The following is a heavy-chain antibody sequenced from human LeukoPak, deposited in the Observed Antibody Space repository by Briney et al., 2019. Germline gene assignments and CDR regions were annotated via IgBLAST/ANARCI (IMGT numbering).Heavy chain of an antibody. V-gene: IGHV1-46*01. Sequence: GASVKVSCKASGYTFTGYYMHWVRQAPGQGLEWMGMINPSGGSTSYAQKFQGRVTMTRDTYTNTVYMELSSLGFEDTAVFYCARELSTSSWDVTDWGQGTLVTVSS. CDR3: ARELSTSSWDVTD. CDR2: INPSGGST. D-gene: IGHD6-13*01. CDR1: GYTFTGYY. J-gene: IGHJ4*02.